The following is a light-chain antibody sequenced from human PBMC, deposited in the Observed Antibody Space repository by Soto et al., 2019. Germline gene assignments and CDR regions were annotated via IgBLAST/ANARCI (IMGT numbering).Light chain of an antibody. CDR3: QLYGSSATWT. CDR2: GAS. CDR1: QSVSSSY. J-gene: IGKJ1*01. Sequence: ETVLTQSPGALSLSPGERATLSCRASQSVSSSYLAWYQQKPGQAPSLLIYGASSRAAGIPDRFSGSGSGTDFTLTVSRVEPEDFAVYYCQLYGSSATWTFGQGTKVEIK. V-gene: IGKV3-20*01.